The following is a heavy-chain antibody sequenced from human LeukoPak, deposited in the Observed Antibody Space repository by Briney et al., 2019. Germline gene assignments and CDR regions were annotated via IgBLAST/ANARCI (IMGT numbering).Heavy chain of an antibody. CDR1: GFTFSSFA. Sequence: GGSLRLSCAASGFTFSSFATSWVRQAPGKGLEWVSGISASGGSTYYADPVKGRFTISRDNSKNTLYLQMNSLRAEDTAVYYCAKGFYDNSASGVFDIWGQGTMVTVSS. J-gene: IGHJ3*02. CDR3: AKGFYDNSASGVFDI. V-gene: IGHV3-23*01. D-gene: IGHD3-22*01. CDR2: ISASGGST.